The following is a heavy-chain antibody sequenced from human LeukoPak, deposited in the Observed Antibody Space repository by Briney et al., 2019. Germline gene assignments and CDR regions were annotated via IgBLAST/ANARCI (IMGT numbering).Heavy chain of an antibody. Sequence: SETLSLTCTVSGGSIGSYYWSWIRQPPGKGLEWIGYIYYSGSTNYNPSLKSRVTISVDTSKNQLSLKLSSVTAADTAVYYCARSEVFFDYWGQGTLVTVSS. CDR1: GGSIGSYY. CDR3: ARSEVFFDY. V-gene: IGHV4-59*08. J-gene: IGHJ4*02. CDR2: IYYSGST. D-gene: IGHD1-14*01.